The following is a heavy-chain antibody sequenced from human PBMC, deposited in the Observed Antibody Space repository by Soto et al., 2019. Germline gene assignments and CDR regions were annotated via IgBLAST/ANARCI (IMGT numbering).Heavy chain of an antibody. D-gene: IGHD3-22*01. J-gene: IGHJ5*02. Sequence: GGSLRLSCAASGFTFSRYTMHWVRQAPGEGLEWVSSISISSGDIYYADSVRGRFTISRDNAKNSLFLQMNSLRAEDTAVYYCARDREVYYYDSSGFFPWGQGTLVTVSS. V-gene: IGHV3-21*01. CDR3: ARDREVYYYDSSGFFP. CDR2: ISISSGDI. CDR1: GFTFSRYT.